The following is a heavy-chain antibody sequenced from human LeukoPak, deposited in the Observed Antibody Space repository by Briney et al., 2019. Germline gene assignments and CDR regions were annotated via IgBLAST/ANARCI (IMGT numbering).Heavy chain of an antibody. CDR1: GFTFTNAW. CDR2: IKRKSDGGTT. J-gene: IGHJ4*02. Sequence: GRSLRLSCAASGFTFTNAWMTWVRQAPGKGLEWVGRIKRKSDGGTTDYAAPVKGRFTISRDDSKNTLYMQMNSLKTEDTAVYYCTTAVRVTGLDYWGQGTLVTVSS. CDR3: TTAVRVTGLDY. V-gene: IGHV3-15*01. D-gene: IGHD3-10*01.